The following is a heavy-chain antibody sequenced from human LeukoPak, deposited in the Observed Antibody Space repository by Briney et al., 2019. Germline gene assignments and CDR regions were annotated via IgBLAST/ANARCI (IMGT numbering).Heavy chain of an antibody. J-gene: IGHJ4*02. CDR2: IHASGPT. D-gene: IGHD6-6*01. CDR3: ARHDAGIAARPFDN. V-gene: IGHV4-4*09. Sequence: SETLSLTCTVPGGSISTYYWSWIRRPPGKGLEWIAYIHASGPTNYNPSLKSRITISVDTSKNQFSLKLSSVTAADTAVYYRARHDAGIAARPFDNWGQGTLVTVSS. CDR1: GGSISTYY.